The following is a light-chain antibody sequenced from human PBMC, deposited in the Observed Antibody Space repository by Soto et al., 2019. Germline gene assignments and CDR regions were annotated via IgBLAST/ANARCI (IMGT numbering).Light chain of an antibody. CDR1: QSVAANY. V-gene: IGKV3-20*01. CDR3: HYNESAPLT. CDR2: GAS. J-gene: IGKJ3*01. Sequence: VLTQSPGTLSLSPGERATLSCRASQSVAANYLAWYQQKRGQAPRLLIYGASRRTTGIPDRFSGSAAGTFFTLTISMQSDEYVSVYYCHYNESAPLTFGPGTKVDIK.